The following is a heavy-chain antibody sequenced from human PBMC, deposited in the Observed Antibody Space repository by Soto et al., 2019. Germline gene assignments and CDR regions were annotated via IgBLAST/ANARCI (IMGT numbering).Heavy chain of an antibody. CDR2: INAGNGNT. CDR1: GYTFTSYA. V-gene: IGHV1-3*01. D-gene: IGHD5-18*01. J-gene: IGHJ4*02. CDR3: ARDPGYSYGYN. Sequence: VQLVQSGAEVKKPGASVKVSCKASGYTFTSYAMHWVRQAPGQRLEWMGWINAGNGNTKYSQKFQGRVTITRDTSASTAYTEMSSLRSADTAVDYCARDPGYSYGYNWGQGTLVTVSS.